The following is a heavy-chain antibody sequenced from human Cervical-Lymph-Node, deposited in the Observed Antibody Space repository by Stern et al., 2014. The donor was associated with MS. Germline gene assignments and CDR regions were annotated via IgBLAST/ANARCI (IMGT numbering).Heavy chain of an antibody. CDR2: ITPVFGTT. CDR1: GDTFSSYA. CDR3: ARGGGLVGYFDY. J-gene: IGHJ4*02. V-gene: IGHV1-69*14. D-gene: IGHD1-26*01. Sequence: QDQLVQSGAEVKKPGSSVKVSCKASGDTFSSYAINWVRQAPGQGLEWMGGITPVFGTTNYAQKFQGRVTITADKSTNTAYMELMTLRSEDTAVYYCARGGGLVGYFDYWGQGTLVSVSS.